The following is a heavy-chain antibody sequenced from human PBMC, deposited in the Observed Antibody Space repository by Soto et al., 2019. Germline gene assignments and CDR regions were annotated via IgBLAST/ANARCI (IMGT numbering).Heavy chain of an antibody. CDR3: ASSTSAPGYFDY. J-gene: IGHJ4*02. V-gene: IGHV3-53*01. Sequence: LRLSCAASGFTVSSNYMSWVRQAPGKGLEWVSVIYTGGRTYYADSVKGRFTISRDNSKNTVYLQINSLRAEDTAVYYCASSTSAPGYFDYWGQGTLVTVSS. CDR1: GFTVSSNY. CDR2: IYTGGRT. D-gene: IGHD3-10*01.